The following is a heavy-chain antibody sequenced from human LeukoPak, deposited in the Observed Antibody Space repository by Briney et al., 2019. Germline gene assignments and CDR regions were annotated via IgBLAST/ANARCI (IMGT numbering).Heavy chain of an antibody. V-gene: IGHV4-59*01. CDR3: ARGHGDPQEYYFDY. D-gene: IGHD4-17*01. CDR1: GGSISSYY. CDR2: IYYSGST. Sequence: SETLSLTCTVSGGSISSYYWSWIRQPPGKGLEWIGYIYYSGSTNYNPSLKSRVTISVDTSKNQFSLKLSSVTAADTAVYYCARGHGDPQEYYFDYWGQGTLVTVSS. J-gene: IGHJ4*02.